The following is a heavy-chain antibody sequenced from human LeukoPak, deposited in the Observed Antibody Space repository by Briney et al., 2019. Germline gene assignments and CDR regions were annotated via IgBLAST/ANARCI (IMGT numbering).Heavy chain of an antibody. CDR3: AKKPSSGYYYIDY. CDR1: GFTFNNYA. J-gene: IGHJ4*02. D-gene: IGHD3-22*01. CDR2: ISGSGFDT. V-gene: IGHV3-23*01. Sequence: GGSLRLSCAASGFTFNNYAMSWVRQAPGKGLEWVSGISGSGFDTYYADSVKGWFTISRDNSKNTLYLQMNSLRAEDTAVYCCAKKPSSGYYYIDYWGQGTLVTVSS.